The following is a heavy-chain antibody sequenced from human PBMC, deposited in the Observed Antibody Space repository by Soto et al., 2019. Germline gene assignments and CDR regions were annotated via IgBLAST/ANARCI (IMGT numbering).Heavy chain of an antibody. J-gene: IGHJ4*02. Sequence: SETLSLTCTVSGSSISGFYWSWVRQPPGRGLEWIGYVYYSGTHNYNPSLKSRLTISIDTSKNQFSLKLSSATAADTAVYYCARVQMATLYFDSWGQGTLVTVSS. D-gene: IGHD5-12*01. CDR3: ARVQMATLYFDS. CDR2: VYYSGTH. V-gene: IGHV4-59*01. CDR1: GSSISGFY.